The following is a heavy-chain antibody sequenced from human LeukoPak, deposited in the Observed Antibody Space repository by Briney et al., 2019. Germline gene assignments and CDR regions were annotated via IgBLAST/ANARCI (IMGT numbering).Heavy chain of an antibody. J-gene: IGHJ5*02. D-gene: IGHD1-7*01. CDR2: IYTSGST. Sequence: SETLSLTCTVSGASISSYYWSWIRQPAGKGLEWIGRIYTSGSTNYNPSLKSRVTMSVDTSKNQFSLKLSSVTAADTAVYYCARGARRYNWNYWSPLIWFDPWGQGTLVTVSS. CDR1: GASISSYY. V-gene: IGHV4-4*07. CDR3: ARGARRYNWNYWSPLIWFDP.